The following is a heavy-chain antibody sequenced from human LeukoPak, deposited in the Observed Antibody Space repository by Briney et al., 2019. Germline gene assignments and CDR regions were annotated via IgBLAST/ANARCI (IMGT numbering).Heavy chain of an antibody. J-gene: IGHJ4*02. CDR1: GGSISSDSYY. CDR2: VFYSGTT. CDR3: ARLAAIRGVVFIDY. D-gene: IGHD3-10*01. Sequence: PSETLSLTCTVSGGSISSDSYYWGWIRRPPGKGLELIGTVFYSGTTYYNPSLRSRLTISVDTSKNQFSLRLTSVTAADTTVYYCARLAAIRGVVFIDYWGQGALVTLSS. V-gene: IGHV4-39*01.